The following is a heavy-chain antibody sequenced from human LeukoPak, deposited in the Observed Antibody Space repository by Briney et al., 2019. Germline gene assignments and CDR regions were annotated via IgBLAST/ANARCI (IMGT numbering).Heavy chain of an antibody. J-gene: IGHJ4*02. CDR3: ARVATSSSWPAFDY. CDR2: ISSNGGST. D-gene: IGHD6-13*01. V-gene: IGHV3-64*01. Sequence: PGGSLRLSCAASGFTFSSYAMHWVRQAPGKGLEYVSAISSNGGSTYYANSVKGRFTISRDNSKNTLYLQMGSLRAEDMAVYYCARVATSSSWPAFDYWGQGTLVTVSS. CDR1: GFTFSSYA.